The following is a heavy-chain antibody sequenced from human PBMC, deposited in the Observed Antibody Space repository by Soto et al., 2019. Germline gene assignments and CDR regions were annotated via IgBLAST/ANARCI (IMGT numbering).Heavy chain of an antibody. Sequence: QVQLVQYGPEVQKPGASLKVSCKASGYTFTASGISWVRQAPGQGLEWMGWTSIYNGHTEYSPKFLGRVVMTTDTSADTADLELKSLRPDDAALYYCARWDDYGASDQYHFDQCGQGTLVTVSS. D-gene: IGHD4-17*01. CDR2: TSIYNGHT. CDR1: GYTFTASG. CDR3: ARWDDYGASDQYHFDQ. V-gene: IGHV1-18*01. J-gene: IGHJ4*02.